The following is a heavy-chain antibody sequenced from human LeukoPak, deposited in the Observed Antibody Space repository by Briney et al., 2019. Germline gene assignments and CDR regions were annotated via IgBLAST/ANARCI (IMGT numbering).Heavy chain of an antibody. D-gene: IGHD1-1*01. CDR2: RFYSGNP. V-gene: IGHV4-59*08. Sequence: SETLSLTCTVSDVSIKSYYWSWIRQAPGKGLEWIGFRFYSGNPSYNPALRSRVTISVDTSKNQFSLKLSSVTAADTAVYYCARVEGDPDWREDAFDIWGQGTMVTVSS. CDR1: DVSIKSYY. J-gene: IGHJ3*02. CDR3: ARVEGDPDWREDAFDI.